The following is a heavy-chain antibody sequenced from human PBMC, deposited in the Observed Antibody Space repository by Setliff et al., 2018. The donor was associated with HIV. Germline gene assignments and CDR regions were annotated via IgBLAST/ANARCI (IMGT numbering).Heavy chain of an antibody. J-gene: IGHJ3*02. CDR3: ARGGVVVVTAVWGDAFDI. CDR1: GYTFTGYY. D-gene: IGHD2-21*02. Sequence: ASVKVSCKASGYTFTGYYMHWVQQAPGQGLEWMGWINPNSGGTNYAQKFQGRVTMTRDTSISTAYMELSRLRSDDTAVYYCARGGVVVVTAVWGDAFDIWGQGTMVTVS. V-gene: IGHV1-2*02. CDR2: INPNSGGT.